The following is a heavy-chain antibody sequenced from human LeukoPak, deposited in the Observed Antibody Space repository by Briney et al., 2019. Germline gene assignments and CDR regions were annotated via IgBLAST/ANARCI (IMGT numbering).Heavy chain of an antibody. J-gene: IGHJ6*02. CDR1: GFSITNYY. D-gene: IGHD2-15*01. V-gene: IGHV4-4*07. CDR3: ARDLDCSRGACSLQHGMDV. Sequence: SETLSLTCTVSGFSITNYYWNWIRQPAGKGLEWIGRIYTSGNTNYHPSLKSRLTMSVDTSKNQFSLKLSSVTAADTAVYYCARDLDCSRGACSLQHGMDVWGQGTTVTVSS. CDR2: IYTSGNT.